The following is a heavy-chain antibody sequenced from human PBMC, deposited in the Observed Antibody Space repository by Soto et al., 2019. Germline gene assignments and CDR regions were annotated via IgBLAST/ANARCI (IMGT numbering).Heavy chain of an antibody. CDR2: IYYSGDS. V-gene: IGHV4-30-4*01. D-gene: IGHD4-17*01. J-gene: IGHJ4*02. CDR3: VGTGTTDDD. CDR1: GAAVRAGDDY. Sequence: TPSHTCPVVGAAVRAGDDYWISIRQSPGKGLEWIGYIYYSGDSYYNPSLKGRLTISIDTSKNQFSLILNSVTVADTAIYYCVGTGTTDDDWGRGTLVTFSS.